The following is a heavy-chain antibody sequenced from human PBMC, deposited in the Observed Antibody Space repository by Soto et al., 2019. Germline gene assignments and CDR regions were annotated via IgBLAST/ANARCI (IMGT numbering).Heavy chain of an antibody. CDR3: ARRELVPAALS. V-gene: IGHV4-39*01. CDR2: IYYSGST. J-gene: IGHJ5*02. D-gene: IGHD2-2*01. CDR1: GGSISSSSYY. Sequence: SETLSLTCTVSGGSISSSSYYWGWIRQPPGKGLEWIGSIYYSGSTYYNPSLKSRVTISVDTSKNQFSLKLSSVTAADTAVYYCARRELVPAALSWGQGTLVIVSS.